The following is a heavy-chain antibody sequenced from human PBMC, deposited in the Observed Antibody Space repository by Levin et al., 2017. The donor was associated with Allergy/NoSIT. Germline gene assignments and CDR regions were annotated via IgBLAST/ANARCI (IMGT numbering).Heavy chain of an antibody. CDR2: ISGSGGST. CDR1: GFTFSSYA. CDR3: AKKDPSRITIFGVDRFDP. J-gene: IGHJ5*02. V-gene: IGHV3-23*01. Sequence: SCAASGFTFSSYAMSWVRQAPGKGLEWVSAISGSGGSTYYADSVKGRFTISRDNSKNTLYLQMNSLRAEDTAVYYCAKKDPSRITIFGVDRFDPWGQGTLVTVSS. D-gene: IGHD3-3*01.